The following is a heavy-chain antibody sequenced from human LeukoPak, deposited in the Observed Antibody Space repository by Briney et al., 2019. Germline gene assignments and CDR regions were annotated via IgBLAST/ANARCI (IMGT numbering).Heavy chain of an antibody. D-gene: IGHD3-10*01. Sequence: GGALRVSRVATRLAHSNYWMTWVRQAPGKGLEWVAHINLHGSDGYYVESVKGRFTISRDNAENSLYLQMNSLRAEDTAVYYCARGIISGVDWFDPWGQGTLVTVSS. CDR3: ARGIISGVDWFDP. J-gene: IGHJ5*02. CDR1: RLAHSNYW. CDR2: INLHGSDG. V-gene: IGHV3-7*01.